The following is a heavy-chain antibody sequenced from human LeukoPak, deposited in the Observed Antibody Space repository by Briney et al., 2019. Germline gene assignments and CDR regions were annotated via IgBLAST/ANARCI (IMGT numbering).Heavy chain of an antibody. Sequence: SETLSLTCTVPGGSISSYYWSWIRQPPGKGLEWIGYIYTSGSTNYNPSLKSRVTISVDTSKNQFSLKLSSVTAADTAVYYCARQNYDFWSGEYLGFDYWGQGTLVTVSS. CDR2: IYTSGST. J-gene: IGHJ4*02. V-gene: IGHV4-4*09. CDR1: GGSISSYY. CDR3: ARQNYDFWSGEYLGFDY. D-gene: IGHD3-3*01.